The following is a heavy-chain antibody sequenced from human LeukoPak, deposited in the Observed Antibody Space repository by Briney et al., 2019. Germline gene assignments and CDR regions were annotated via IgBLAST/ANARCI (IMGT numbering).Heavy chain of an antibody. V-gene: IGHV4-59*01. CDR1: GASINSYY. Sequence: SETLSLTCSVYGASINSYYWNWIRQPPGKGREWIGNTYNSGSTNYNPSLKRRFTISLDTPKNQFSLKMSSVTAADTAVYYCAKDWELGSWGQGTLVTVSS. J-gene: IGHJ5*02. D-gene: IGHD1-26*01. CDR2: TYNSGST. CDR3: AKDWELGS.